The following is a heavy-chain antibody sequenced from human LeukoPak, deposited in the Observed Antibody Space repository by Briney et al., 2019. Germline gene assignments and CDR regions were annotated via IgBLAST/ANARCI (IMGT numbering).Heavy chain of an antibody. V-gene: IGHV1-69*05. D-gene: IGHD3-3*01. CDR1: GGTFSSYA. CDR2: IIPIFGTA. Sequence: SVKVSCKASGGTFSSYAISWVRQAPGQGLEWMGGIIPIFGTANNAQKYQGRVTITTDESTSTAYMELSSLRSEDTAVYYCASVSGYDFWSGYSIMGDWGQGTLVTVSS. J-gene: IGHJ4*02. CDR3: ASVSGYDFWSGYSIMGD.